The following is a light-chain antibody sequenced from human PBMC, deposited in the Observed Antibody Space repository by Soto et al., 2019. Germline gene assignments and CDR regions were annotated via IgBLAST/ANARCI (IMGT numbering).Light chain of an antibody. CDR2: DVN. CDR1: SSDVGGYDF. CDR3: SSYTSTSTRV. Sequence: QSVLTQPASVSGSPGQSITISCTGTSSDVGGYDFVSWYQQHPGRAPKLVIYDVNNRPSGVSNRFSGSKSGNTASLTISGLQAEDEAEYYCSSYTSTSTRVFGSGTKLTVL. J-gene: IGLJ1*01. V-gene: IGLV2-14*01.